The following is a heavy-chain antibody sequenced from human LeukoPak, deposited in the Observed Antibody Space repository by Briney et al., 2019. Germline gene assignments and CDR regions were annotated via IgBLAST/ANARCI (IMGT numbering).Heavy chain of an antibody. Sequence: SETLSLTCTVSGGSISSTSYYWGWIRQPPGKGLDWIGSIYYSGSTYYNPSLKSRVTISVDTSKNQFSLKVSSVTAADTAVYYCARSAVTPGAFDIWGQGTMVTVSS. CDR3: ARSAVTPGAFDI. J-gene: IGHJ3*02. CDR2: IYYSGST. CDR1: GGSISSTSYY. D-gene: IGHD4-17*01. V-gene: IGHV4-39*07.